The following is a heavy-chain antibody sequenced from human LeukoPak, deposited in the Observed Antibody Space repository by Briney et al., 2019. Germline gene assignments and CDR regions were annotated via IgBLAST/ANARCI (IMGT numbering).Heavy chain of an antibody. Sequence: GGSLRLSCVASGFTFSSYAMSWVRQAPGKGLEWVSTISGSGGSTYFADSVKGRFTISRDNSKNTLYLQMNSLRAEDTAVYYCAKEGGRGTEFEYWGQGTLVTVSS. V-gene: IGHV3-23*01. CDR2: ISGSGGST. D-gene: IGHD1-26*01. CDR1: GFTFSSYA. CDR3: AKEGGRGTEFEY. J-gene: IGHJ4*02.